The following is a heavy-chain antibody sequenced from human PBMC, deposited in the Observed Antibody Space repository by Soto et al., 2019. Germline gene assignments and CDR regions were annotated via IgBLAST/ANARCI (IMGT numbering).Heavy chain of an antibody. D-gene: IGHD1-26*01. CDR2: MNPNSGNT. CDR3: ARASERATTLLDYFDY. V-gene: IGHV1-8*01. CDR1: GYTFTSYD. J-gene: IGHJ4*02. Sequence: ASVKVSCKASGYTFTSYDINWVRQATGQGLEWMGWMNPNSGNTGYAQKFQGRVTMTRNTSISTAYMELSSLRSEDTAVYYCARASERATTLLDYFDYWGQGTLVTVSS.